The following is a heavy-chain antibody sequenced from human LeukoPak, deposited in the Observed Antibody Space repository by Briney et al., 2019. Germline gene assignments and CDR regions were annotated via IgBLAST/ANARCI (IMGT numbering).Heavy chain of an antibody. D-gene: IGHD3-3*01. CDR2: TSGSGGST. CDR3: AKGPQGITIFGVVKY. V-gene: IGHV3-23*01. Sequence: GGSLRLSCAASGFTFSSYAMSWVRQAPGKGLEWVSATSGSGGSTYYADSVKGRFTISRDNSKNTLYLQMNSLRAEDTAVYYCAKGPQGITIFGVVKYWGQGTLVTVSS. CDR1: GFTFSSYA. J-gene: IGHJ4*02.